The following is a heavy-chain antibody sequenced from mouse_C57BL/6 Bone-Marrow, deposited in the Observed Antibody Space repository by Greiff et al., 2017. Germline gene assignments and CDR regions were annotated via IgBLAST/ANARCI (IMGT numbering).Heavy chain of an antibody. CDR1: GFCFITYA. J-gene: IGHJ4*01. CDR3: VNQPLLEAMDY. CDR2: IRSKSNIYAT. V-gene: IGHV10-1*01. Sequence: EAGGGLVQPKGSLKLSCAASGFCFITYAMNWVRQAPGKGLEWVARIRSKSNIYATNYADSVKDRFTISRDDSASLLYLQMNNLKTEDTARYYGVNQPLLEAMDYWGQGTSVTVSS. D-gene: IGHD6-1*01.